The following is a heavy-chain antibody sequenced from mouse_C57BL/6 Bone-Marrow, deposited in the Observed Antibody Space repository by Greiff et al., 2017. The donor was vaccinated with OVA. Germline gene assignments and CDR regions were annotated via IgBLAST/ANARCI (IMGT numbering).Heavy chain of an antibody. J-gene: IGHJ2*01. CDR2: INPYNGGT. CDR3: AKIIPRYDSFDY. V-gene: IGHV1-19*01. Sequence: EVQLQQSGPVLVKPGASVKMSCKASGYTFTDYYMNWVKQSHGKSLEWIGVINPYNGGTSYNQKFKGKATLTVDKSSSTAYMELNSLTSEDSAVDYCAKIIPRYDSFDYWGQGTTLTVSS. D-gene: IGHD2-4*01. CDR1: GYTFTDYY.